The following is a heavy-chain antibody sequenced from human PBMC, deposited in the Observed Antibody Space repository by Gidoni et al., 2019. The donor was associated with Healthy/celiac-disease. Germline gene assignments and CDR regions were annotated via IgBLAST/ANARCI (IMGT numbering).Heavy chain of an antibody. D-gene: IGHD6-13*01. CDR3: ARDLPIAAAGKGYAFDI. Sequence: QVQLVQSGAEVKKPGASVKVSCKASGYTFTGYYMHWVRQAPGQGLDWMGWINPNSGGTNYAQKFQGRVTMTRDTSISTAYMELSRLRSDDTAVYYCARDLPIAAAGKGYAFDIWGQGTMVTVSS. J-gene: IGHJ3*02. CDR1: GYTFTGYY. CDR2: INPNSGGT. V-gene: IGHV1-2*02.